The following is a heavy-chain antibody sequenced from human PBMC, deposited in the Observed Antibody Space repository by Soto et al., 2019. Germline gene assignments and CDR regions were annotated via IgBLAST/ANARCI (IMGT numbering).Heavy chain of an antibody. J-gene: IGHJ3*02. CDR3: ASYQQSYAFDI. CDR1: GGSISGSSYY. V-gene: IGHV4-39*01. Sequence: PSETLSLTCTVSGGSISGSSYYWGWIRQPPGKGLEWIGSIYYSGSTYYNPSLKSRVTISVDTSKNQFSLKLSSVTAADTAVYYWASYQQSYAFDIWGQGTMVTVSS. D-gene: IGHD2-2*01. CDR2: IYYSGST.